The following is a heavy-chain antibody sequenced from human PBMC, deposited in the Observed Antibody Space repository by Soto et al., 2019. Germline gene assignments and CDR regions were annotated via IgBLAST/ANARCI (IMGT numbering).Heavy chain of an antibody. D-gene: IGHD5-18*01. CDR2: IYYSGST. J-gene: IGHJ4*02. CDR1: GGSISSYY. Sequence: SETLSLTCTVSGGSISSYYWSWIRQPPGKGLEWIGYIYYSGSTNYNPSLKSRVTISVDTSKNQFSLKLSSVTAADTAVYYCATYSPPFVDTAMAFDYWGQGTLVTVSS. CDR3: ATYSPPFVDTAMAFDY. V-gene: IGHV4-59*01.